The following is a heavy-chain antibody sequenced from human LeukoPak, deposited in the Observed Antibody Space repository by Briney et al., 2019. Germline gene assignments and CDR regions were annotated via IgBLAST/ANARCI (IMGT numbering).Heavy chain of an antibody. CDR3: ARVRWYLPLGAFDI. V-gene: IGHV4-61*02. D-gene: IGHD4-23*01. CDR2: IYTSGST. J-gene: IGHJ3*02. Sequence: SETLSLTCTGSGGSISSGSYYWSWIRQPAGKGLEWIGRIYTSGSTNYNPSLKSRVTISVDTSKNQFSLKLSSVTAADTAVYYCARVRWYLPLGAFDIWGQGTMVTVSS. CDR1: GGSISSGSYY.